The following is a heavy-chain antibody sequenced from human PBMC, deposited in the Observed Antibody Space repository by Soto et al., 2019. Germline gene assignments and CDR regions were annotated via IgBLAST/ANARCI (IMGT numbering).Heavy chain of an antibody. J-gene: IGHJ6*02. CDR2: INPSGGST. D-gene: IGHD6-19*01. V-gene: IGHV1-46*01. CDR1: GYTFTSYY. CDR3: ATINTVAVYYYGMDV. Sequence: ASVKVSCKASGYTFTSYYMHWVRQAPGQGLEWMGIINPSGGSTSYAQKFQGRVTMTRDTSTSTVYMELSSLRSEDTAVYYCATINTVAVYYYGMDVWGQGTTVTVSS.